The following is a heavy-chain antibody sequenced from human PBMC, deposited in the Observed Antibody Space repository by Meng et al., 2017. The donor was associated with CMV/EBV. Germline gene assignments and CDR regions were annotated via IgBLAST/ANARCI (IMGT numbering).Heavy chain of an antibody. CDR3: TTVTILIDY. V-gene: IGHV3-15*01. J-gene: IGHJ4*02. CDR2: IKSKTDGGTT. D-gene: IGHD3-3*01. CDR1: GFTFSSYS. Sequence: GESLKISCAASGFTFSSYSMNWVRQAPGKGLEWVGRIKSKTDGGTTDYAAPVKGRFTISRDDSKNTLYLQMNSLKTEDTAVYYCTTVTILIDYWGQGTLVTVSS.